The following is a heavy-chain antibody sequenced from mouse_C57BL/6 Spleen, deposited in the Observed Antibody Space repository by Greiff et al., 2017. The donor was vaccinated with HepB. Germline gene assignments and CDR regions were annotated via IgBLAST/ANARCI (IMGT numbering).Heavy chain of an antibody. CDR2: INPNNGGT. V-gene: IGHV1-26*01. J-gene: IGHJ4*01. CDR1: GYTFTDYY. CDR3: AGDYGNYEGMDY. Sequence: EVQLQQSGPELVKPGASVKISCKASGYTFTDYYMNWVKQSHGKSLEWIGDINPNNGGTSYNQKFKGKATLTVDKSSSTAYMELRSLTSEDSAVYYFAGDYGNYEGMDYWGQGTSVTVSS. D-gene: IGHD2-1*01.